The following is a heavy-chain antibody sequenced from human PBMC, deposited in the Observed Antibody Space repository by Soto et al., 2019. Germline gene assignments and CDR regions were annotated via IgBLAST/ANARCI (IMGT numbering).Heavy chain of an antibody. CDR3: ARGFRIASTGWFDP. D-gene: IGHD6-13*01. CDR2: TYYRSKWYN. J-gene: IGHJ5*02. Sequence: SPTLSLTCAISGDSVSSNSAAWNWIRQSPSRGLEWLGRTYYRSKWYNDYALSVKSRITINPDTSKNQFSLQLNSVTPEDTAVYYCARGFRIASTGWFDPWGQGTLVTVSS. CDR1: GDSVSSNSAA. V-gene: IGHV6-1*01.